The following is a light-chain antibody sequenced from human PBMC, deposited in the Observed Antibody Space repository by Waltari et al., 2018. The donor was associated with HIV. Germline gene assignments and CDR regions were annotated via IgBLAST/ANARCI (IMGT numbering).Light chain of an antibody. V-gene: IGKV3-15*01. CDR2: AAS. J-gene: IGKJ1*01. CDR3: QQYDNWPPR. CDR1: QHVGNK. Sequence: EIVMTQSPVSMSKSLGERATLLFRAIQHVGNKLAWYHHKIGQAPRLLIQAASTRATGIPARFSGSGSGTDFTLTINSLQPEDFALYYCQQYDNWPPRFGQGTKV.